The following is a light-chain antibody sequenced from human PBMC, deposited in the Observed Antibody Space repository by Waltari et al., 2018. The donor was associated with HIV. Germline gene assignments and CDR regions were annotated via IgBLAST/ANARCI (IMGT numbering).Light chain of an antibody. CDR2: QAS. V-gene: IGKV1-5*03. CDR3: QQYKSYPYT. Sequence: DIQMTQSPPALSASVGDRVTITCRASQTISGWLVWYQQKPGKAPKLLIYQASTLDTGVPSRFSGSRSGTEFTLTIISLQPDDFATYYCQQYKSYPYTFGQGTKLEIK. J-gene: IGKJ2*01. CDR1: QTISGW.